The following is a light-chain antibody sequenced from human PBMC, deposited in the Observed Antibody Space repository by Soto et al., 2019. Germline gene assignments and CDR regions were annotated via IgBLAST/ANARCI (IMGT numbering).Light chain of an antibody. Sequence: DLLVPQSPLSLPVAPGGPASISCTSSQSLLHTNGYTFLDWYLHKPGQSPQLLIYLGSNRASGVPDRFSGSGSGTNFTLKISRVEAEDVGVYYCKQGLKTPWTFGQGTKVDIK. CDR1: QSLLHTNGYTF. V-gene: IGKV2-28*01. J-gene: IGKJ1*01. CDR2: LGS. CDR3: KQGLKTPWT.